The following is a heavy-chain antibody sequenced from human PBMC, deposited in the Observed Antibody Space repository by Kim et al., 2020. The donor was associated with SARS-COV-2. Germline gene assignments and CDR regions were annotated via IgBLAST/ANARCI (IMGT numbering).Heavy chain of an antibody. CDR3: ATDTLSRQLIPKYFYY. CDR1: GFTFSSYA. J-gene: IGHJ4*02. Sequence: GGSLRLSCAASGFTFSSYAMSWVRQAPGKGLEWVSAICGSGGSTYYADSVKGRFTISRDNSKNTLYLQMNSLRAEDTAVYYCATDTLSRQLIPKYFYYWGQGTLVTLSS. V-gene: IGHV3-23*01. CDR2: ICGSGGST. D-gene: IGHD6-13*01.